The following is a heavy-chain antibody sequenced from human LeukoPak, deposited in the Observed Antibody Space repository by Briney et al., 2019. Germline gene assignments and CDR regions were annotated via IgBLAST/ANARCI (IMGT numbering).Heavy chain of an antibody. J-gene: IGHJ3*02. V-gene: IGHV1-69*04. CDR1: GGTFSSYA. Sequence: SVKVSCKASGGTFSSYAISWVRQAPGQGLEWMGRIIPILGIANYAQKFQGRVTITADKSTSTAYMELSSLRSEDTAVYYCARRLYYYDVSGPRAFDIWGQGSMVTVSS. CDR2: IIPILGIA. CDR3: ARRLYYYDVSGPRAFDI. D-gene: IGHD3-22*01.